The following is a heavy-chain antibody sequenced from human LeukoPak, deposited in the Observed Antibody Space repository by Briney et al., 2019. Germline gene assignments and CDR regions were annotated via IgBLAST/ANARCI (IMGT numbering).Heavy chain of an antibody. CDR3: AKSSAPNLSGRFDS. CDR1: GFTFSNYA. J-gene: IGHJ4*02. V-gene: IGHV3-23*01. Sequence: GGSLRLSCAASGFTFSNYAMNWVRQAPGKGLECVSGVSGTYNADSTKGRFTISRDNSKNMLYLQMNSLRAEDSAVYYCAKSSAPNLSGRFDSWGQGTLVTVSS. D-gene: IGHD6-25*01. CDR2: VSGT.